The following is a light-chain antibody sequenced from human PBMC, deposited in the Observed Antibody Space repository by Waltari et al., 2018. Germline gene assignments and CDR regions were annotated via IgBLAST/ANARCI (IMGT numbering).Light chain of an antibody. V-gene: IGKV2-29*03. Sequence: DIVMTQTPLSLSVTPGQPASISGKSSQGLLHSGGKTYLYWSLQKPGQSPQLLVYEVSSRSSVVPDRFRGSGSGTEFPLNVRRVEAEDVGGYYCMQGIHLRTFGQGTKVEIK. J-gene: IGKJ1*01. CDR1: QGLLHSGGKTY. CDR3: MQGIHLRT. CDR2: EVS.